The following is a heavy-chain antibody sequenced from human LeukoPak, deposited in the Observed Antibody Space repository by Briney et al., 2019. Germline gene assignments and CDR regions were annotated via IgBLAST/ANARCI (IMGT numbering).Heavy chain of an antibody. J-gene: IGHJ4*01. V-gene: IGHV4-61*08. D-gene: IGHD5-24*01. Sequence: PSETLSLTCTVSGGSVSSGDYYWSWIRQPPGKGLEWIGYIYYSGSTNYNPSLKSRVTMSLDTSKNQFSLKLNSMTAADTAVYYCARGEGARDGYNYAGPFYFDYWGHGTLVTVSS. CDR2: IYYSGST. CDR1: GGSVSSGDYY. CDR3: ARGEGARDGYNYAGPFYFDY.